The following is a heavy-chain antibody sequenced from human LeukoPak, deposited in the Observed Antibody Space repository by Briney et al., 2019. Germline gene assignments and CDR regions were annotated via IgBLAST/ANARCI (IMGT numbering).Heavy chain of an antibody. V-gene: IGHV1-8*01. CDR2: LNPNNGNT. Sequence: ASVKVSCKASGYTFTSYDLNWVRQATGQGLEWVAWLNPNNGNTAYAQKFQGRVTMTRNTSISTAYMELSSLRSEDTAVYYCARVVYDSSGYSANWFDPWGQGTLVTVSS. CDR1: GYTFTSYD. D-gene: IGHD3-22*01. CDR3: ARVVYDSSGYSANWFDP. J-gene: IGHJ5*02.